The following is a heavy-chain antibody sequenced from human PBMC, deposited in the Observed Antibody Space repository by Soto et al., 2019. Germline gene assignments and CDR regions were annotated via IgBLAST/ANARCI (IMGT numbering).Heavy chain of an antibody. D-gene: IGHD2-15*01. CDR1: GGSFSGYY. Sequence: QVQLQQWGAGLLKPSETLFLTCAVYGGSFSGYYWSWIRQPPGKGLEWIGEINHSGSTNYNPSLKSRVTISVVTSKNQFSLKLSSVTAADTAVYYCARGSTLVVVVAATPGWFDPWGQGTLVTVSA. J-gene: IGHJ5*02. CDR3: ARGSTLVVVVAATPGWFDP. V-gene: IGHV4-34*01. CDR2: INHSGST.